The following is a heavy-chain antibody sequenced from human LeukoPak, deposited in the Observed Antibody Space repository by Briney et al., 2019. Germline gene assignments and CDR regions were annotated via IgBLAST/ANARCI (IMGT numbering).Heavy chain of an antibody. D-gene: IGHD6-13*01. CDR1: GGSISSYY. CDR3: ARVRRAADGPFDY. V-gene: IGHV4-59*01. J-gene: IGHJ4*02. CDR2: IYYSGST. Sequence: PSETLSLTCTVSGGSISSYYWSWIRQPPGKGLEWIGYIYYSGSTNYNPSLKSRVTISVDTSKNQFSLKLSSVTAADTAVYYCARVRRAADGPFDYWGQGTLVTVSS.